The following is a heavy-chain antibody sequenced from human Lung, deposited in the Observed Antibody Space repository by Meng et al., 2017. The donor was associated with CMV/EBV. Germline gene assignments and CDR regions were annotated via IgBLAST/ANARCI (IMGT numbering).Heavy chain of an antibody. CDR1: GFDFSTYS. CDR3: ARDRQNSNYGSTDY. CDR2: ISSSSSYI. Sequence: GEXXKISCLGSGFDFSTYSMNWFRQAPGKGPEWVSSISSSSSYIYYADSVKGRFTVSRNNANDSLYLQINSLRAEDTGVYYCARDRQNSNYGSTDYWGQGXLVTVSS. J-gene: IGHJ4*02. V-gene: IGHV3-21*06. D-gene: IGHD4-11*01.